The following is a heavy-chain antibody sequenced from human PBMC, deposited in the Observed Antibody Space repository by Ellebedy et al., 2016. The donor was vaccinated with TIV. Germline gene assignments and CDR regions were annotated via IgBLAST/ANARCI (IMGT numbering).Heavy chain of an antibody. J-gene: IGHJ4*02. D-gene: IGHD5-18*01. CDR1: GGSISSYY. CDR3: ARHFNAYIFGFY. Sequence: SETLSLTCTVSGGSISSYYWSWIRQSPGKGLEWIGYMTYSGSTTYNPSLKSRVTMSVDTSKNQLSLRLSPVTAADTAVYYCARHFNAYIFGFYWGQGTLVTVSS. V-gene: IGHV4-59*08. CDR2: MTYSGST.